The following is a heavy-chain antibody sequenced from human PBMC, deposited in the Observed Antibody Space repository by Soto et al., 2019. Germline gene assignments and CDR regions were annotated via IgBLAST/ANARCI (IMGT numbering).Heavy chain of an antibody. CDR1: GFTFSSYA. V-gene: IGHV3-23*01. D-gene: IGHD6-19*01. CDR3: ARDRSVAVAGPGWFDP. J-gene: IGHJ5*02. Sequence: PGGSLRLSCAASGFTFSSYAMSWVRQAPGKGLEWVSAISGSGVSTYYADSVKGRFTISRDNSKNTLYLQMNSLRAEDTAVYYCARDRSVAVAGPGWFDPWGQGTLVTVSS. CDR2: ISGSGVST.